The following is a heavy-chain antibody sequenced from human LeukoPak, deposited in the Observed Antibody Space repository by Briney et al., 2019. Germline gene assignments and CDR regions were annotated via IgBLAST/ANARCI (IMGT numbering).Heavy chain of an antibody. V-gene: IGHV3-33*01. CDR2: IWYDGSNK. D-gene: IGHD2-2*01. CDR3: ARDHYCSSTSCDGGPVYYYGMDV. J-gene: IGHJ6*02. Sequence: PGRSLRLSCAASGFTFSSYGMHWVRQAPGKGLEWVAVIWYDGSNKYYADSVKGRFTISRDNSKNTLYLQMNSLRAEGTDVYYCARDHYCSSTSCDGGPVYYYGMDVWGQGTTVTVSS. CDR1: GFTFSSYG.